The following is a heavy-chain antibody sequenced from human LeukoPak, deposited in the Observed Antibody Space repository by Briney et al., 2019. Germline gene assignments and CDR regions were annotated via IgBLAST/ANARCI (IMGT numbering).Heavy chain of an antibody. CDR2: INRNSGGT. D-gene: IGHD3-10*01. CDR3: ARRYFGSGSYYTDY. J-gene: IGHJ4*02. V-gene: IGHV1-2*02. Sequence: ASVKVSCTASGYTFTGYYMHWVRQAPGQGLEWMGWINRNSGGTNYAQKFQGRVTMTRDTSISTAYMELSRLRSDDTAVYYCARRYFGSGSYYTDYWGQGTLVTVSS. CDR1: GYTFTGYY.